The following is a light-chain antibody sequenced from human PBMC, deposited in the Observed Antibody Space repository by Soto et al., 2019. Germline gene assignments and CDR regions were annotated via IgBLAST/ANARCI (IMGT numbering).Light chain of an antibody. CDR1: QTVKNNY. CDR3: QKYDTSPLT. V-gene: IGKV3-20*01. Sequence: EVVLTQSPGTLSLSPGERVTLYCRPSQTVKNNYLAWYQQKPGRAPRLLIFGAFNRATGIPDRFSGSVSGTDFTLTISRLEPEDFAMYYCQKYDTSPLTFGGGTKVDIK. CDR2: GAF. J-gene: IGKJ4*01.